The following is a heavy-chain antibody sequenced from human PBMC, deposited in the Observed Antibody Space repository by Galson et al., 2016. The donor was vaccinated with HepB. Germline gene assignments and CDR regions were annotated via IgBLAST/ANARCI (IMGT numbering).Heavy chain of an antibody. V-gene: IGHV4-39*01. CDR1: GGSINSNGYF. CDR2: MSYSGST. CDR3: ARSPVSLVRGAPPTYFDN. J-gene: IGHJ4*02. D-gene: IGHD3-10*01. Sequence: SETLSLTCTVSGGSINSNGYFWGWVRQPPGKGPEWIGSMSYSGSTYSSPSLKSRVTISVDTSKKQLSLQLTSATAADTAVYYCARSPVSLVRGAPPTYFDNWGQGTLVTVSS.